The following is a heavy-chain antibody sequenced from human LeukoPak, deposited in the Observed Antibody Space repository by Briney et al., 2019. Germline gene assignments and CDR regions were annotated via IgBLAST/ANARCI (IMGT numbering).Heavy chain of an antibody. CDR3: ARSGYYHDAFDI. D-gene: IGHD3-3*01. CDR2: INDSGST. V-gene: IGHV4-34*01. CDR1: GGSFSGYY. J-gene: IGHJ3*02. Sequence: SETLSLTCTVYGGSFSGYYWIWIRQPPGKGLEWIGEINDSGSTNYNPSLKSRVTMSVDTSKNQFSLKLSSVTAADTAVYYCARSGYYHDAFDIWGQGTMVTVSS.